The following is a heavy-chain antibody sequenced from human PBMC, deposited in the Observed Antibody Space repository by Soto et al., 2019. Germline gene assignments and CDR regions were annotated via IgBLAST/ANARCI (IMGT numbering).Heavy chain of an antibody. CDR3: AKDLSYDFWSGYDYYYGMDV. V-gene: IGHV3-23*01. CDR1: GFTFSSYA. D-gene: IGHD3-3*01. Sequence: EVQLLESGGGLVQPGGSLRLSCAASGFTFSSYAMSWVRQAPGKGLEWVSAISGSGGSTYYADSVKGRFTISRDNSKNTLYLQMNSLRAEDTAVYYCAKDLSYDFWSGYDYYYGMDVWGQGTTVTVSS. CDR2: ISGSGGST. J-gene: IGHJ6*02.